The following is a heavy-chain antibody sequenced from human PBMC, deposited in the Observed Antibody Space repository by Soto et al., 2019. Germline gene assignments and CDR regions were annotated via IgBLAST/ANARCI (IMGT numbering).Heavy chain of an antibody. CDR3: ARGTLV. CDR1: GGSIGSGGYW. CDR2: VSYTGNT. Sequence: QVQLQESGPGLMQPSQTLSLTCTVSGGSIGSGGYWWSWIRQHPGRGLEWIGFVSYTGNTQYNPSLKSRVNISVDTSTKQFSLTRSSVTAADTAVYYCARGTLVWGQGTLVTVSS. J-gene: IGHJ4*02. V-gene: IGHV4-31*03. D-gene: IGHD2-2*01.